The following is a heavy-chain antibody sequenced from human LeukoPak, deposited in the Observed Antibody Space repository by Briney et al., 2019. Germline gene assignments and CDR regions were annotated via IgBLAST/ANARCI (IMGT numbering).Heavy chain of an antibody. CDR3: AKIWVVIVSTGGVWLDP. CDR1: GFSFRNTA. CDR2: ISVGGTST. V-gene: IGHV3-23*01. Sequence: GGSRRLSCPASGFSFRNTAMTWVRQAPGKGRECVSGISVGGTSTYYAYSVDGRFTISRDNSKYLLFRQIDSLTADDTATYYCAKIWVVIVSTGGVWLDPWGQGSLVTVSS. J-gene: IGHJ5*02. D-gene: IGHD5/OR15-5a*01.